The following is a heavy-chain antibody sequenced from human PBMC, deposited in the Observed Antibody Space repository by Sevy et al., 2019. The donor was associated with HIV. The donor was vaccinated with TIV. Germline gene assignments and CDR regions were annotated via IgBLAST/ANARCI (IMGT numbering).Heavy chain of an antibody. CDR1: GYTFTGYY. CDR2: INPNSGGT. CDR3: AREYGSGSLAAFDI. D-gene: IGHD3-10*01. Sequence: ASLKVSCKASGYTFTGYYMHWVRQAPGQGLEWMGWINPNSGGTNYAQKFQGRVTMTRDTSISTAYMELSRLRSDDTAVYYCAREYGSGSLAAFDIWGQGTMVTVSS. V-gene: IGHV1-2*02. J-gene: IGHJ3*02.